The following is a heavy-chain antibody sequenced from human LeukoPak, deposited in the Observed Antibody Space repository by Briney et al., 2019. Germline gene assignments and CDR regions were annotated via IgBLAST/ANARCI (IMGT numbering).Heavy chain of an antibody. Sequence: AGGSLRLSCAASGFTFSSYAMSWVRRAPGKGREGVSYISGSGGSTYYADSVKGRFTISRDNSKNTLYLQMNSLRAEDTAVYYCAKLGYCGGDCHLGAFDIWGQGTMVTVSS. CDR1: GFTFSSYA. CDR3: AKLGYCGGDCHLGAFDI. D-gene: IGHD2-21*02. V-gene: IGHV3-23*01. CDR2: ISGSGGST. J-gene: IGHJ3*02.